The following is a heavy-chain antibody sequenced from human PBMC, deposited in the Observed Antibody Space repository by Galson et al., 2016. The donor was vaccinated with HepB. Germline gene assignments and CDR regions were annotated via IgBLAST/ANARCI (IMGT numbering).Heavy chain of an antibody. D-gene: IGHD3-10*01. CDR1: GFTFSTYA. CDR2: ISYDGSSE. CDR3: ARARVRGVFSFAH. Sequence: SLRLSCAASGFTFSTYAMHWVRQAPDKGLEWVAVISYDGSSEYYIDSVKGRFTISRDNSRNTLYLQMNSLRAEDTALYYCARARVRGVFSFAHWGQGTLVTVSP. V-gene: IGHV3-33*01. J-gene: IGHJ4*02.